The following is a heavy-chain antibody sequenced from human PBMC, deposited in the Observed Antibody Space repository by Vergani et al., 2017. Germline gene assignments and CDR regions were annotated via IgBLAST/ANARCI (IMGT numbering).Heavy chain of an antibody. D-gene: IGHD6-19*01. V-gene: IGHV1-2*02. CDR2: INPNSGGT. Sequence: QVQLVQSGAEVKKPGASVKVSCKASGYTFTGYYMHWVRQAPGQGLEWMGWINPNSGGTNYAQKFQGRVTMTRDKSISTAYMELSSLRSDDTAVYYCARDRSSGWSALFDYWGQGTLVTVSS. CDR3: ARDRSSGWSALFDY. CDR1: GYTFTGYY. J-gene: IGHJ4*02.